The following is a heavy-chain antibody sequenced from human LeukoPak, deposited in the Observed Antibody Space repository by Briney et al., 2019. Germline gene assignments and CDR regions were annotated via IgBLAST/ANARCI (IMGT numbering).Heavy chain of an antibody. Sequence: GGSLRLSCAASGFTFDDYAMHWVRQAPGKGLEWVSGISWNSGSIGYADSVKGRFTISRDNSKNTLYLQMNSLRAEDTAVYYCARGPTGAGYYFDYWGQGTLVTVSS. D-gene: IGHD1-1*01. CDR3: ARGPTGAGYYFDY. J-gene: IGHJ4*02. CDR2: ISWNSGSI. CDR1: GFTFDDYA. V-gene: IGHV3-9*01.